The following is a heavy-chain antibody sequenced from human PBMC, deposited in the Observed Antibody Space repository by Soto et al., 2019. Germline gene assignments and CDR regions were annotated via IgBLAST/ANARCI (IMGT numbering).Heavy chain of an antibody. Sequence: WGSLRLSCAASGFTFISYAIIFFRHSPVKGREWVSAISGSGGSTYYADSVKGRFTISRDNSKNTLYLQMNSLRAEDTAVYYCAKDDPYSSSSDYYYGMDVWGQGTTVTVSS. J-gene: IGHJ6*02. V-gene: IGHV3-23*01. D-gene: IGHD6-6*01. CDR2: ISGSGGST. CDR3: AKDDPYSSSSDYYYGMDV. CDR1: GFTFISYA.